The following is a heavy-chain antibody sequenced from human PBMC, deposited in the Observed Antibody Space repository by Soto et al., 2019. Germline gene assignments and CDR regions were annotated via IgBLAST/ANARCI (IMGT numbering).Heavy chain of an antibody. CDR2: IVPFIGTT. CDR1: ADTFNSYA. V-gene: IGHV1-69*06. CDR3: ARGGFSSSWRFDY. Sequence: QVQLVQSGAEVKKPGSSVKVSCRASADTFNSYAISWVRQAPGQVLEWMGGIVPFIGTTNYEERLQGRATITADKSTSTVYMELSSLRSEDTAVYYCARGGFSSSWRFDYLGQGTLVTVSS. J-gene: IGHJ4*02. D-gene: IGHD6-13*01.